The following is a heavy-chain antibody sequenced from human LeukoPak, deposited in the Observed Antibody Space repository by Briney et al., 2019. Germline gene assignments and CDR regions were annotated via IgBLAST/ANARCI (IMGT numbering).Heavy chain of an antibody. V-gene: IGHV4-61*02. J-gene: IGHJ4*02. CDR3: ARDREVYGSGSYYSHLDY. CDR2: IYTSGST. D-gene: IGHD3-10*01. CDR1: GGSISSGSYY. Sequence: KPSETLSLTCTVSGGSISSGSYYWSWIRQPAGKGLEWIGRIYTSGSTNYNPSLKSRVTISIDTSKNQFSLKLSSVTAADTAVYYCARDREVYGSGSYYSHLDYWGQGTLVTVSS.